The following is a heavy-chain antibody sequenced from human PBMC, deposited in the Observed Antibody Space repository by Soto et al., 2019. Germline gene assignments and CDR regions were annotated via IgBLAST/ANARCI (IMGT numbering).Heavy chain of an antibody. CDR3: ARVASTYYGSGSYSP. CDR1: GGSISSGGYS. V-gene: IGHV4-30-2*01. CDR2: IYHSGST. J-gene: IGHJ5*02. D-gene: IGHD3-10*01. Sequence: QLQLQESGSGLVKPSQTLSLTCAVSGGSISSGGYSWSWIRQPPGKGLEWIGYIYHSGSTYYNPSLKRRVTISVDRSKNQFSLKLSSVTAADTAVYYCARVASTYYGSGSYSPWGQGTLVTVSS.